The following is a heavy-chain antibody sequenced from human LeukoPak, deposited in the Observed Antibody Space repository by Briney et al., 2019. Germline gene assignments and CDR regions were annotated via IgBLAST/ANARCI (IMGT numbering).Heavy chain of an antibody. CDR1: GFAFGNYA. J-gene: IGHJ4*02. Sequence: PGGSLRLSCAASGFAFGNYAMGWVRQAPGKGLEWVSSIDSSGSYTPSADSVKGRFTISRDNFENTLYLQMNSLRAEDTAVYYCAKPQGYSSPTSDYWGQGTLVTVSS. D-gene: IGHD6-13*01. CDR2: IDSSGSYT. V-gene: IGHV3-23*01. CDR3: AKPQGYSSPTSDY.